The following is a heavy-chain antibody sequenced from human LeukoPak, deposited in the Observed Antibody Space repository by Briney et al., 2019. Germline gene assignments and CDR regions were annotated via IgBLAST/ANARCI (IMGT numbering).Heavy chain of an antibody. D-gene: IGHD5-12*01. J-gene: IGHJ3*01. CDR3: ARDWNGYSGYAA. CDR1: GFTFSSYS. Sequence: GGSLRLSCAASGFTFSSYSMNWVRQAPGKGLEWVSSISSSNSYIYYADSVKGRFTISRDNAKNSLYLQMNSLRAEDTAVYYCARDWNGYSGYAAWGQGTMVTVSS. V-gene: IGHV3-21*01. CDR2: ISSSNSYI.